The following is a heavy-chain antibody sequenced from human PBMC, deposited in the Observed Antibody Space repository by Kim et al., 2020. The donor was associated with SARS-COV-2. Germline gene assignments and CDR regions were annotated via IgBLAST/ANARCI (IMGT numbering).Heavy chain of an antibody. D-gene: IGHD3-9*01. CDR1: GFTFSDYY. J-gene: IGHJ2*01. CDR2: ISSSSSYT. CDR3: ARIPVGYDILTGYTVTGYFGP. V-gene: IGHV3-11*06. Sequence: GGSLRLSCAASGFTFSDYYMSWIRQAPGKGLEWVSYISSSSSYTNYADSVKGRFTISRDNAKNSLYLQMNSLRAEDTAVYYCARIPVGYDILTGYTVTGYFGPWGRGTLVTVSS.